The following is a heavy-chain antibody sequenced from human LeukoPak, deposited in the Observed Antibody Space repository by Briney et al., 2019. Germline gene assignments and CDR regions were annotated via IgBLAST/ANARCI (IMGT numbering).Heavy chain of an antibody. V-gene: IGHV4-34*01. CDR2: INHSGST. Sequence: SETLSLTCAVYGGSFSGYYWSWIRQPPGKGLEWIGEINHSGSTNYNPSLKSRVTISVDTSKNQFSLKLSSVTAADTAVYNCARGPAADYDYVWGSYRRRHYFDYWGQGTLVTVSS. D-gene: IGHD3-16*02. CDR1: GGSFSGYY. CDR3: ARGPAADYDYVWGSYRRRHYFDY. J-gene: IGHJ4*02.